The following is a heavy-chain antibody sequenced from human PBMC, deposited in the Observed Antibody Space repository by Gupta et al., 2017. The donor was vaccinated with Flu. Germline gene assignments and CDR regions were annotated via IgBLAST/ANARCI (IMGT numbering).Heavy chain of an antibody. CDR2: IYWDDDT. J-gene: IGHJ5*02. Sequence: QITLKESGPTLVKPTQTLTLTCTFSGFSLSTTGVGVGWIRQPPGKALEFLALIYWDDDTRYSPSLRSRLTITKDTSKNQVVLTLTNMDPVDTATYYCAYRRRRDDIPPGFYRFDPWGQGTLVTVSS. V-gene: IGHV2-5*02. CDR3: AYRRRRDDIPPGFYRFDP. D-gene: IGHD3-9*01. CDR1: GFSLSTTGVG.